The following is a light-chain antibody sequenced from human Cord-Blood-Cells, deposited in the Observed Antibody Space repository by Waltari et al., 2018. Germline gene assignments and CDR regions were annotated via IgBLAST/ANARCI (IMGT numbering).Light chain of an antibody. V-gene: IGLV2-14*01. CDR3: SSYTSSSTV. Sequence: QSALPQPASVSGSPGQSINIAGTGTSSDVVGYNYVSWYQQHPGKAPKLMIYDVSNRPSGVSNRFSGSKSGNTASLTISGLQAEDEADYYCSSYTSSSTVFGGGTKLTVL. J-gene: IGLJ3*02. CDR2: DVS. CDR1: SSDVVGYNY.